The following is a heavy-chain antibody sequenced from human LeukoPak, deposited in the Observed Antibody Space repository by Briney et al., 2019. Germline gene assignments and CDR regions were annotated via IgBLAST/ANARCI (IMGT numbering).Heavy chain of an antibody. CDR1: GYTFSIYA. V-gene: IGHV1-18*01. J-gene: IGHJ6*02. D-gene: IGHD5-12*01. Sequence: EASVKVSCKTSGYTFSIYAITWVRQAPGQGPEWMGWISADNGDTRSAEKVQGRLTMTTDTSTSTGYMELRSLRSDDTAVYYCAREGRGYDSYYYGMDVWGQGTTVTVSS. CDR2: ISADNGDT. CDR3: AREGRGYDSYYYGMDV.